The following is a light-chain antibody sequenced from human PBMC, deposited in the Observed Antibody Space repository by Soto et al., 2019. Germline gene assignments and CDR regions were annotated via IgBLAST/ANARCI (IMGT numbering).Light chain of an antibody. V-gene: IGKV1-5*03. CDR3: QHYTSYSDA. CDR2: NAS. CDR1: QTISSW. Sequence: DIQMTQSPSTLSGSVGDRVTITCRASQTISSWLAWYQQKPGKAPNLLIYNASTLKSGVPARFSGSGSGTEFTLTISSLQPDDFATYYCQHYTSYSDAFGQGTKVELK. J-gene: IGKJ1*01.